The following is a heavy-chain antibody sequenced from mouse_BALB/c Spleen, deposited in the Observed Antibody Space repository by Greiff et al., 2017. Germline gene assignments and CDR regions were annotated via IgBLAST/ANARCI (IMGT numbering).Heavy chain of an antibody. CDR1: GFTFSSYT. Sequence: DVKLVESGGGLVQPGGSLKLSCAASGFTFSSYTMSWVRQTPEKRLEWVAYISNGGGSTYYPDTVKGRFTISRDNAKNTLYLQMSSLKSEDTAMYYCARHGEVRRGYYYYAMDYWGQGTSVTVSS. CDR2: ISNGGGST. D-gene: IGHD2-14*01. CDR3: ARHGEVRRGYYYYAMDY. J-gene: IGHJ4*01. V-gene: IGHV5-12-2*01.